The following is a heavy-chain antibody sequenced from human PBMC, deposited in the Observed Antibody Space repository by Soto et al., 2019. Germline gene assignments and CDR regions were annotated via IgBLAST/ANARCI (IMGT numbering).Heavy chain of an antibody. D-gene: IGHD3-22*01. Sequence: PGGSLRLSCAASGFTFSSYGMHWVRQAPGKGLEWVAVIWDDGSNKYYGDSVKGRFTISRDNSKNTLYLQMNSLRAEDTAVYYCASWGITMIGGMDVWGQGTTVTVSS. V-gene: IGHV3-33*01. CDR3: ASWGITMIGGMDV. J-gene: IGHJ6*02. CDR2: IWDDGSNK. CDR1: GFTFSSYG.